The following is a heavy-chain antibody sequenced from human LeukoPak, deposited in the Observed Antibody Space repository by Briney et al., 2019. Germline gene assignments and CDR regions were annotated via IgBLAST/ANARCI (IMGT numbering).Heavy chain of an antibody. CDR1: GFTFSSYA. V-gene: IGHV3-23*01. D-gene: IGHD2-21*02. CDR3: AKSHHVTAIDY. Sequence: GGSLRLSCAASGFTFSSYAMTWVRHSSGKGLDWVSAISGGGGSTYYADSVKGRFTISRDNSKNTLYLHINSLRAEDTALYYCAKSHHVTAIDYWGQGTLVTVSS. J-gene: IGHJ4*02. CDR2: ISGGGGST.